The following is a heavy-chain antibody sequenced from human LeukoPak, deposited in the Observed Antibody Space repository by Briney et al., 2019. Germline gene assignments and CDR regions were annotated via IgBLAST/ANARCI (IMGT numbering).Heavy chain of an antibody. V-gene: IGHV3-23*01. CDR2: ISGSGDTT. D-gene: IGHD3-16*01. J-gene: IGHJ5*02. Sequence: PGGSLRLSCAASAFSFNYYAMSWVRQAPGKGLEWVSAISGSGDTTYYADSVKGRFTISRDNSKNTLYLQMNSLRAEDTAVYYCAKDGGPTVEWFDPWGQGTLVTVSS. CDR1: AFSFNYYA. CDR3: AKDGGPTVEWFDP.